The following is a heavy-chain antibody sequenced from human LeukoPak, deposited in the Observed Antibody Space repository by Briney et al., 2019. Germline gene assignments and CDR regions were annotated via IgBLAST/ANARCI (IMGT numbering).Heavy chain of an antibody. CDR3: ARGRGESYYYYYYMDV. Sequence: SVNVSCKASGGTFSSYAISWVRQAPGQGLEWMGGIIPIFGTANYAQKFQGRVTITADKSTSTAYMELSSLRSEDTAVYYCARGRGESYYYYYYMDVWGKGTTVTVSS. CDR1: GGTFSSYA. J-gene: IGHJ6*03. D-gene: IGHD4-17*01. V-gene: IGHV1-69*06. CDR2: IIPIFGTA.